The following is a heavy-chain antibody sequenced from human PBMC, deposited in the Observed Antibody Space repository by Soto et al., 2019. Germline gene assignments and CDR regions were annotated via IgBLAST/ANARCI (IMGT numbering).Heavy chain of an antibody. CDR1: GGTFSSCA. CDR3: ERGPDIVVVPAASNTAMVYYYYGMDV. D-gene: IGHD2-2*01. Sequence: SVTVSCKACGGTFSSCAISWGRQAPGQGLEWMGGIIPIFGTANYAQKFQRRGATSADKSTCTAYMELSSLRSKDTAEYYYERGPDIVVVPAASNTAMVYYYYGMDVWGQGNTVTVAS. V-gene: IGHV1-69*06. J-gene: IGHJ6*02. CDR2: IIPIFGTA.